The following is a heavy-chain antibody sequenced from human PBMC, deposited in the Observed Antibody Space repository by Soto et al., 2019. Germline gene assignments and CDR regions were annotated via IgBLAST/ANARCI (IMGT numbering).Heavy chain of an antibody. Sequence: GGSLRLSCAASGFTFSSYAMSWVRQAPGKGLEWVSTISGSSGVTNYADSVTGRFTLSRDISKNTLYLQMNSLRAEDTAVYYCAKDFPYCTSTSCSRDYFDYWGQGTLVTVSS. V-gene: IGHV3-23*01. J-gene: IGHJ4*02. CDR3: AKDFPYCTSTSCSRDYFDY. CDR1: GFTFSSYA. D-gene: IGHD2-2*01. CDR2: ISGSSGVT.